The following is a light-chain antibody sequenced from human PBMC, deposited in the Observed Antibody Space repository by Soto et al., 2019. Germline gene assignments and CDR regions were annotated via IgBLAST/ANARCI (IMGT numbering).Light chain of an antibody. CDR3: SSYTSISTVK. V-gene: IGLV2-14*01. CDR1: SSDVGLYNY. CDR2: DVS. Sequence: QAVVTQPASVSGSPGQSITISCTGTSSDVGLYNYVSWYQHHPGKAPKLMIYDVSDRPSGVSNRFSGSKSGNTASLTISGLQAEDEGDYYCSSYTSISTVKFGGGTKLTGL. J-gene: IGLJ2*01.